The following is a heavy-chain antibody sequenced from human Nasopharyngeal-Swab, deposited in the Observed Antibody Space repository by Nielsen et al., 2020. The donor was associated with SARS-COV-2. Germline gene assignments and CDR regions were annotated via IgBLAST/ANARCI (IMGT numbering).Heavy chain of an antibody. V-gene: IGHV3-7*01. CDR3: ARLESSSWYWSY. CDR2: IKQDGSEK. D-gene: IGHD6-13*01. J-gene: IGHJ4*02. CDR1: GFTYSSHW. Sequence: GESLKIYCAASGFTYSSHWMSWVRQAPGKGLEWVANIKQDGSEKYYVDSVKGRLTISRDNAKNSLYLQMNSLRAEDTAVYYCARLESSSWYWSYWGQGTLVTVSS.